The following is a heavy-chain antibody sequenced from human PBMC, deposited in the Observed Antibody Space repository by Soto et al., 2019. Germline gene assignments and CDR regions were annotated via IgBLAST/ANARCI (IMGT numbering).Heavy chain of an antibody. CDR3: AKDKISSGWTRTYYYGMDV. Sequence: GGSLRLSCAASGFTFSSYAMSWVRQAPGKGLEWVSAISGSGGSTYYADSVKGRFTISRDNSKNTLYLQINSLRAEDTAVYYCAKDKISSGWTRTYYYGMDVWGQGTTVTVSS. J-gene: IGHJ6*02. V-gene: IGHV3-23*01. CDR2: ISGSGGST. CDR1: GFTFSSYA. D-gene: IGHD6-19*01.